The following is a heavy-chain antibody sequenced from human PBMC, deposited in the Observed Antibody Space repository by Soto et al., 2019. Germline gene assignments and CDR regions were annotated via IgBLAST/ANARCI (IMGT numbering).Heavy chain of an antibody. CDR3: TTLNYGVDV. V-gene: IGHV3-15*01. Sequence: GGSLRLSCAASGFRFSNAWMSWVRQLPEKGLEWVGHIKSKTDGGTADYAAPVKGRFTISRDDSKNTLYLQMNSLKTEDTAMFYCTTLNYGVDVWGQGTTVTVSS. J-gene: IGHJ6*02. CDR2: IKSKTDGGTA. CDR1: GFRFSNAW.